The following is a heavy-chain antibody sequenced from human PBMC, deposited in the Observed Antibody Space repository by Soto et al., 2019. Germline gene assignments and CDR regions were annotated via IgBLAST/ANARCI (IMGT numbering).Heavy chain of an antibody. CDR2: IYNSGRT. Sequence: QVQLQESGPGLVKPSQTLSLTCTVSGVSISSGDHYWTWIRQHPRKGLEWGVIGFIYNSGRTYYNPPLTSRVSISEDTSENQFSLNLNSVTAADTAVYYCARGLNHMNTFSCFWFDPWGQGTLVTVSS. D-gene: IGHD3-16*01. V-gene: IGHV4-31*03. J-gene: IGHJ5*02. CDR3: ARGLNHMNTFSCFWFDP. CDR1: GVSISSGDHY.